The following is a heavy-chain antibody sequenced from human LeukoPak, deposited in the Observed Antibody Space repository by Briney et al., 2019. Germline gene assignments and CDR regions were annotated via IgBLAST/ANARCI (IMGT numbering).Heavy chain of an antibody. D-gene: IGHD2-15*01. Sequence: GASVKVSCKASGYTFTGYYMHWVRQAPGQGLEWMGWMNPYSGGTNYAQKFQGRVTMTRDTSISTAYMELRRLSSDDTAIYYCARPYCNGGSCHDYFDYWGQGTLVSVSS. V-gene: IGHV1-2*02. J-gene: IGHJ4*02. CDR2: MNPYSGGT. CDR1: GYTFTGYY. CDR3: ARPYCNGGSCHDYFDY.